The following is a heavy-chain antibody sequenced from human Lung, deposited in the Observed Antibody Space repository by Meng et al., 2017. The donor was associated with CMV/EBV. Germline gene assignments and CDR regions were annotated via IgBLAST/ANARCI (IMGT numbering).Heavy chain of an antibody. V-gene: IGHV5-51*01. D-gene: IGHD5-18*01. CDR3: ARTNTPMFTWGPYLDY. Sequence: GGSLRLXXTTSGYTFATSWIGWVRQMPGKGLEWMGIIYPGDSDTKYSPSFQGQVTISADKSLNTAHLQWSSLQASDTAKYYCARTNTPMFTWGPYLDYWGQGTXVTVSS. J-gene: IGHJ4*02. CDR1: GYTFATSW. CDR2: IYPGDSDT.